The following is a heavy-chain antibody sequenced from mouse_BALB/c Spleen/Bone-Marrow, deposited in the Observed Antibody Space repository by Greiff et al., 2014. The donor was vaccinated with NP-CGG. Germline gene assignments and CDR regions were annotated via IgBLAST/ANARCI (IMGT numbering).Heavy chain of an antibody. CDR2: IWAGGST. D-gene: IGHD1-2*01. J-gene: IGHJ4*01. CDR3: ARITTATGAMDY. V-gene: IGHV2-9*02. CDR1: GFSLTSYG. Sequence: VQLQKSGPGLVAPSQSLSITCTVSGFSLTSYGVHWVRQPPGKGLEWLGVIWAGGSTNYNSALMSRLSISKDNSKSQVFLKMNSLQTDDTAIYYCARITTATGAMDYWGQGTSLTVSS.